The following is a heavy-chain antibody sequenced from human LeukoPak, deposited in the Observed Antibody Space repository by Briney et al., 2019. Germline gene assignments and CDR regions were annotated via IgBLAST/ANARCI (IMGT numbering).Heavy chain of an antibody. J-gene: IGHJ4*02. CDR1: GFTFSSYG. CDR2: ISYDGTDK. V-gene: IGHV3-30*18. D-gene: IGHD6-13*01. Sequence: GGSLRLSCAASGFTFSSYGMHWVRQAPGKGLEWVALISYDGTDKYYADSVKGRFTISRDNSKNTLYLQMNSLRAEDTAVYYCAKKTYGSTWGFDYWGQGTLVTVSS. CDR3: AKKTYGSTWGFDY.